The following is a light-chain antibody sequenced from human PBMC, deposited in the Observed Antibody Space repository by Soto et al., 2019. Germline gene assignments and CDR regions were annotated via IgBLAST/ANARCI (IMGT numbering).Light chain of an antibody. CDR2: DVS. V-gene: IGLV2-23*02. CDR3: CSYAGDSYV. Sequence: ALTQPASVSGSPGQSITISCTGTSSDVGNYNLVSWYQQHPGKAPKLMIYDVSKRPSGVSNRFSGSKSGNTASLTISGLQADDEADYYCCSYAGDSYVFGTGTKVTVL. J-gene: IGLJ1*01. CDR1: SSDVGNYNL.